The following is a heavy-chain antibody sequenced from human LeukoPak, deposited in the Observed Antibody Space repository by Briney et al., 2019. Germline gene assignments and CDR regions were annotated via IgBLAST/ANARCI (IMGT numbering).Heavy chain of an antibody. CDR2: ISSSGGST. D-gene: IGHD2-21*02. CDR3: AARLPLYGMDV. J-gene: IGHJ6*02. Sequence: GGSLRLSCAASGFTFSSAAMSWVRQAPGKGLEWVSIISSSGGSTYYADSVKGRFIISRDNSKNTLYLQMNSLRAEDTAVYYCAARLPLYGMDVWGQGTTVTVSS. CDR1: GFTFSSAA. V-gene: IGHV3-23*01.